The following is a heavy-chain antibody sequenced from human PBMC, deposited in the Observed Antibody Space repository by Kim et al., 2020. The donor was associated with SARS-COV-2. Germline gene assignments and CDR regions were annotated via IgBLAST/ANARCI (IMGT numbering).Heavy chain of an antibody. D-gene: IGHD2-15*01. Sequence: GGSLRLSCVASGFTFSSYAMSWVRQAPGKGLEWVSAISGSGGSTYYADSVKGRFTISRDNSKNTLYLQMNSLRAEDTAVYYCAKGKWSSLAIDAFDIWGQGTMVTVSS. J-gene: IGHJ3*02. CDR1: GFTFSSYA. CDR3: AKGKWSSLAIDAFDI. CDR2: ISGSGGST. V-gene: IGHV3-23*01.